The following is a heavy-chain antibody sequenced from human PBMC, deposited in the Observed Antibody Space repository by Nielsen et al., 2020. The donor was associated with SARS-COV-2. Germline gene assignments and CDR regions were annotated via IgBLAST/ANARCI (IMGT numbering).Heavy chain of an antibody. CDR2: ISYDGSNK. D-gene: IGHD6-19*01. CDR1: GFTFSSYG. J-gene: IGHJ6*02. CDR3: AKEYPSGWYYYYYGMDV. V-gene: IGHV3-30*18. Sequence: GGSLRLSCAASGFTFSSYGMHWVRQAPGKGLEWVAVISYDGSNKYYADSVKGRFTISRDNSKNTLYLQMNSLRAEDTAVYYCAKEYPSGWYYYYYGMDVWGQGTTVTVSS.